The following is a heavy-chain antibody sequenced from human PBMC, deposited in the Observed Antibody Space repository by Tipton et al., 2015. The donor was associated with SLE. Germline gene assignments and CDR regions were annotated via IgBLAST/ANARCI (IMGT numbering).Heavy chain of an antibody. CDR3: ARKIEAVVKHYFDY. V-gene: IGHV4-4*02. CDR1: GGSINSSNW. CDR2: IYYSGST. J-gene: IGHJ4*02. Sequence: TLSLTCVVSGGSINSSNWWSWVRQPPGKGLEWIGYIYYSGSTNYNPSLKSRVTISVDTSKNQFSLKLTSVTAAATAVYYCARKIEAVVKHYFDYWGQGPLVSVSS.